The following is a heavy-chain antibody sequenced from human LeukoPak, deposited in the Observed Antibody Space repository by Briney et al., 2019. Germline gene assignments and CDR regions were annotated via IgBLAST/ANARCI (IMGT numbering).Heavy chain of an antibody. V-gene: IGHV4-39*07. CDR1: GGSISSSTYY. D-gene: IGHD3-22*01. Sequence: PSETLSLTCTVSGGSISSSTYYWGWIRQPPGKGLEWIGTINYSGSTFYNPPLKSRVTISVDTSKNQFSLRLSSVTAADTAVYYCARDSYYYDSSGHTFDYWGQGTLVTVSS. CDR2: INYSGST. J-gene: IGHJ4*02. CDR3: ARDSYYYDSSGHTFDY.